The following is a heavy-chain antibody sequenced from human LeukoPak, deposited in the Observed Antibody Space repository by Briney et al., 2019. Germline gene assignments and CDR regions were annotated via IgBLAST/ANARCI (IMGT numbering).Heavy chain of an antibody. D-gene: IGHD2-2*02. J-gene: IGHJ6*02. Sequence: GGSLRLSCAASGFTLSDYYMSWIRQAPGKGLEWVSYISSSGSTIYYADSVKGRFTISRDNAKNSLYLQMNSLRAEDTAVYYCARDGGRGCSSTSCYTNAYYYYGMDVWGQGTTVTVSS. CDR3: ARDGGRGCSSTSCYTNAYYYYGMDV. CDR2: ISSSGSTI. V-gene: IGHV3-11*01. CDR1: GFTLSDYY.